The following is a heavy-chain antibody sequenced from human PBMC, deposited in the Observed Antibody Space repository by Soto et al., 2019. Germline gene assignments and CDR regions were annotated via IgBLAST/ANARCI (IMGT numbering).Heavy chain of an antibody. D-gene: IGHD3-9*01. CDR3: AKDQAKFDLMNHYYGMDF. V-gene: IGHV3-23*01. CDR1: GFAFSDFG. CDR2: ISGTGKSS. J-gene: IGHJ6*02. Sequence: QPGGSLRLSCAASGFAFSDFGMNWVRQAPGKGLEWVSSISGTGKSSYYADSVKGDFIISRDNSKNTLYLEMNNLRAEDTGVYYCAKDQAKFDLMNHYYGMDFWGQGTTVTVSS.